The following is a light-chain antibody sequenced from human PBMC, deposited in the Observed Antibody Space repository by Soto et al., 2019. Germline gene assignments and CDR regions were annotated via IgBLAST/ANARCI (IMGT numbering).Light chain of an antibody. V-gene: IGKV1D-12*01. CDR2: AVS. CDR3: QQANTFPLT. Sequence: DIQMTQSPSSVSASVGDRVTITCRASQGIYNWLAWYQQKPGKAPKLLTSAVSNLQSGVPSRFSGSGYGTDFTLTISSLQPEDFATYYCQQANTFPLTLGPGTKVDIK. J-gene: IGKJ3*01. CDR1: QGIYNW.